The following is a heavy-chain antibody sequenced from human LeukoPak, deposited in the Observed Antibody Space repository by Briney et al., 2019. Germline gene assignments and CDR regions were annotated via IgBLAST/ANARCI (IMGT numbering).Heavy chain of an antibody. Sequence: GGSLLLSCAASGFTFNSYGLHWVRQAPGKGLEWVAFIYYDGRNKYYTDSVKGRFTISRDDSKNTVYLQMNSLRTEDTALYYCVKDQSKVFGYFDLWGRGTLVTVSS. CDR1: GFTFNSYG. CDR2: IYYDGRNK. J-gene: IGHJ2*01. CDR3: VKDQSKVFGYFDL. V-gene: IGHV3-30*02.